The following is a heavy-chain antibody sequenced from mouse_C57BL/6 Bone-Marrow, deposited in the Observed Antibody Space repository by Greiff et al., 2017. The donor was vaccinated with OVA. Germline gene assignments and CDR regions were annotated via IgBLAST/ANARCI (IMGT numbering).Heavy chain of an antibody. D-gene: IGHD1-1*01. Sequence: EVKLMESGPGLAKPSQTLSLTCSVTGYSIPSDYWNWIRKFPGNKLEYMGYISYSGSTYYNPSLKSRISITRDTSKNQYYLQLNSVTTEDTATYYCARHYYGSIDYWGQGTTLTVSS. CDR3: ARHYYGSIDY. CDR2: ISYSGST. V-gene: IGHV3-8*01. J-gene: IGHJ2*01. CDR1: GYSIPSDY.